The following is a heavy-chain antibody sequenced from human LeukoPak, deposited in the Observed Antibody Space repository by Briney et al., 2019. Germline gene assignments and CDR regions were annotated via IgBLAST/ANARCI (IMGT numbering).Heavy chain of an antibody. CDR1: GFTFDDYG. D-gene: IGHD1-26*01. CDR2: INWNGGTR. J-gene: IGHJ6*03. CDR3: ARSLGYYYYYSMDV. V-gene: IGHV3-20*04. Sequence: GGSLRLSCAASGFTFDDYGMNWVRQAPGKGLEWVSGINWNGGTRGYADSVRGRFTISRDNANNSLYLQMNSLRAEDTAFYYCARSLGYYYYYSMDVWGKGTTVTVSS.